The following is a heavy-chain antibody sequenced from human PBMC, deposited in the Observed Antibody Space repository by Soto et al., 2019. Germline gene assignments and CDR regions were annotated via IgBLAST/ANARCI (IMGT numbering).Heavy chain of an antibody. CDR3: TRHIWNCYDSSGYYSYYYYGMDV. D-gene: IGHD3-22*01. CDR2: IRSKANSYAT. V-gene: IGHV3-73*01. CDR1: GFTFSGSA. J-gene: IGHJ6*02. Sequence: GGSLRLSCAASGFTFSGSAMHWVRQASGKGLEWVGRIRSKANSYATAYAASVKGRFTISRDDSKNTAYLQMNSLKTEDTAVYYCTRHIWNCYDSSGYYSYYYYGMDVWGQGTTVTSP.